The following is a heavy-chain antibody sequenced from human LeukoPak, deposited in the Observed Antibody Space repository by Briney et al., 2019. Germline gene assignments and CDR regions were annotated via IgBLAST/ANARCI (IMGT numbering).Heavy chain of an antibody. CDR2: IESDASRT. J-gene: IGHJ6*02. V-gene: IGHV3-74*03. CDR1: GFTLSDHW. Sequence: GGSLRLSCVASGFTLSDHWMYWVRQGPGKGLAHVSRIESDASRTTYADSVKGRFTISRDDAKNTMYLQMNSLRAEDTAVYYCVKGGHKLDIQTTRYYYGPDVWGQGTTVAVSS. D-gene: IGHD5-12*01. CDR3: VKGGHKLDIQTTRYYYGPDV.